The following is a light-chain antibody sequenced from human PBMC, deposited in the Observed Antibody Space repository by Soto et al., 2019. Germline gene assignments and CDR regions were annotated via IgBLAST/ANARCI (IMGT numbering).Light chain of an antibody. CDR1: NCDVGAYNY. J-gene: IGLJ3*02. Sequence: QSVLTQPASVSGSPGQSITISCAGSNCDVGAYNYVSWYQQHPGKAPKLIIFDVSNRPSGVSDRFSASKSGNTASLTISGLQAEDEADYYCSSFTTSTTLVFGGGTKLTVL. V-gene: IGLV2-14*03. CDR2: DVS. CDR3: SSFTTSTTLV.